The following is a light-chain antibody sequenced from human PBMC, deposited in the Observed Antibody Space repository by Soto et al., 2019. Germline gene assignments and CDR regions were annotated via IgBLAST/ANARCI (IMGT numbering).Light chain of an antibody. CDR3: QQYYSTPYN. V-gene: IGKV4-1*01. CDR1: QSVLNSSNTKTY. CDR2: WAS. Sequence: DIVMTQSPDSLAVSLDERATFTCKSSQSVLNSSNTKTYVAWYQQKPGHPPKLLIDWASTRESGVPDRFSGSGSGTDFTLAISSLQADDVAVYDCQQYYSTPYNFGQGTNLEIK. J-gene: IGKJ2*01.